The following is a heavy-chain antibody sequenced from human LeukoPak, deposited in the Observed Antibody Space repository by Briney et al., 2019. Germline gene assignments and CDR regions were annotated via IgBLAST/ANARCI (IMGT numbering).Heavy chain of an antibody. V-gene: IGHV3-23*01. CDR3: PKMKGHPLPKYYMGG. J-gene: IGHJ6*03. CDR2: ISGSGDNT. CDR1: GFIFSGFA. Sequence: GGSLRLSCAASGFIFSGFAMSWVRRTTGKGLEWVSGISGSGDNTLYADSVKGRFTISSDNSKHTLDLEVNSQIAGDRPVYCCPKMKGHPLPKYYMGGGGQGTTVT.